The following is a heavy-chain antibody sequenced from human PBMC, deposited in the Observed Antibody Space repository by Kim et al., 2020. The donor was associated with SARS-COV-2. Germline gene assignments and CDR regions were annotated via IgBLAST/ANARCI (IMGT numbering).Heavy chain of an antibody. J-gene: IGHJ6*01. Sequence: GGSLRLSCAASGFIFSSHWMTWVRQVPGKGLEWVANINQDGSQQYYVDSVKGRFTISRDNAKNSLYLQMNSLTAEDTAIYYCARRYHYGSGSSKGMDVWG. CDR2: INQDGSQQ. D-gene: IGHD3-10*01. CDR3: ARRYHYGSGSSKGMDV. CDR1: GFIFSSHW. V-gene: IGHV3-7*03.